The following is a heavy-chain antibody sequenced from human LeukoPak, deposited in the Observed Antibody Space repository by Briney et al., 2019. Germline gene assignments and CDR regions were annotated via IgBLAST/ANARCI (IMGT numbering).Heavy chain of an antibody. CDR3: AREGSYDFWSGYYFGFDP. Sequence: ASVKVSCKASGYTFTSYGISWVRQAPGQGLEWMGWISAYNGNTNYAQKFQGRVTMTRDTSISTAYMELSRLRSDDTAVYYCAREGSYDFWSGYYFGFDPWGQGTLVTVSS. D-gene: IGHD3-3*01. V-gene: IGHV1-18*01. CDR2: ISAYNGNT. J-gene: IGHJ5*02. CDR1: GYTFTSYG.